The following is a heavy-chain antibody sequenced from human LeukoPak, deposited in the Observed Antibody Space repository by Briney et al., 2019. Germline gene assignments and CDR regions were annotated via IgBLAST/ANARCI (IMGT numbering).Heavy chain of an antibody. CDR3: ARESACGTTNCLAPADWLDP. Sequence: ASVKVSCKASGYTFTGYYMHWVRQAPGQGLEWMGWISPNSGDTDIAQKFQGRVTMTRDTSIATSYMEVDSLTSDDTAVYYCARESACGTTNCLAPADWLDPWGQGTLLIVSS. D-gene: IGHD2-2*01. CDR2: ISPNSGDT. CDR1: GYTFTGYY. J-gene: IGHJ5*02. V-gene: IGHV1-2*02.